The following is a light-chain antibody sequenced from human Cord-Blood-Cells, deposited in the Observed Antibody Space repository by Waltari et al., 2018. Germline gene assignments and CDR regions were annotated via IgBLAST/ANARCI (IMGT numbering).Light chain of an antibody. Sequence: QSALPQPPSAPGSPGQSVTIPCTGTSSAVGGYNYAPWYQQHPGKAPKLMIYEVSKRPSGVPDRFSGSKSGNTASLTVSGLQAEDEADYYCSSYAGSNNVVFGGGTKLTVL. J-gene: IGLJ2*01. V-gene: IGLV2-8*01. CDR3: SSYAGSNNVV. CDR1: SSAVGGYNY. CDR2: EVS.